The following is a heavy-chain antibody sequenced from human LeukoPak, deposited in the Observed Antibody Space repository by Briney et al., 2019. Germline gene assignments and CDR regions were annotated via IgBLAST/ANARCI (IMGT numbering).Heavy chain of an antibody. V-gene: IGHV3-21*01. D-gene: IGHD3-10*01. CDR2: ISSSSSYI. J-gene: IGHJ4*02. CDR3: ARTRHGSGPEYYFDY. Sequence: GGSLRLSCAASGSTFSSYSMNWVRQAPGKGLEWVSSISSSSSYIYYADSVKGRFTISRDNAKNSLYLQMNSLRAEDTAVYYCARTRHGSGPEYYFDYWGQGTLVTVSS. CDR1: GSTFSSYS.